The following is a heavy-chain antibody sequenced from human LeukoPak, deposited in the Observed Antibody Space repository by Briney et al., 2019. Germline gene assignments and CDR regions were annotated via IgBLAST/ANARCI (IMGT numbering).Heavy chain of an antibody. CDR1: GGTFSSYA. D-gene: IGHD1-26*01. CDR3: ARGGGGVGAPYYFDY. V-gene: IGHV1-69*05. J-gene: IGHJ4*02. Sequence: GASVKVSCKASGGTFSSYAISWVRQAPGQGLEWMGGIIPIFGTANYAQKFQGRVTITTDESTSTAYMELSSLRSEDTAVYYCARGGGGVGAPYYFDYWGQGTLVTVSS. CDR2: IIPIFGTA.